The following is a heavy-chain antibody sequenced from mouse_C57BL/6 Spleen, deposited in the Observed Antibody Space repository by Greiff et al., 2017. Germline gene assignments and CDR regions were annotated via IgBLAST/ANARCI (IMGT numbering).Heavy chain of an antibody. V-gene: IGHV5-12*01. D-gene: IGHD1-1*01. CDR1: GFTFSDYY. J-gene: IGHJ2*01. CDR3: ARQYTTGAFDY. CDR2: ISTGGGSS. Sequence: DVMLVESGGGLVQPGGSLKLSCAASGFTFSDYYMYWVRQTPEQRLEWVAYISTGGGSSYYPDTVKGRFTISRDNAKNNLFQLMSRLKSDDTTMYYCARQYTTGAFDYWGQGTTLTVSS.